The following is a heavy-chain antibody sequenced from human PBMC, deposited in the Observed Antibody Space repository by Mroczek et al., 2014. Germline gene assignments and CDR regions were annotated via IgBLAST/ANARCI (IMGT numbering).Heavy chain of an antibody. V-gene: IGHV4-31*03. CDR2: IYYSGST. Sequence: QVQLQESGPGLVKPSQTLSLTCTVSGGSISSGGYYWSWIRQHPGKGLEWIGYIYYSGSTYYNPSLKSRVTISVDTSKNQFSLKLSSVTAADTAVYYCARSTTGTTSYYYYYYMDVWGKGTTVTVSS. CDR1: GGSISSGGYY. J-gene: IGHJ6*03. D-gene: IGHD1-1*01. CDR3: ARSTTGTTSYYYYYYMDV.